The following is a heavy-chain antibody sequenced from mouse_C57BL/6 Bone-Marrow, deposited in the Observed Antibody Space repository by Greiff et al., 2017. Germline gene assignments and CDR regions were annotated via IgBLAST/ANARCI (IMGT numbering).Heavy chain of an antibody. D-gene: IGHD3-1*01. CDR2: ISYDGST. CDR1: GYSITSGYY. CDR3: TRNSAWFAY. V-gene: IGHV3-6*01. Sequence: EVQLLESGPGLVKPSQSLSLTCSVTGYSITSGYYWNWIRQFPGNKLEWMGYISYDGSTNYNPTLKNPISITRDTSKNQFFLKLNSVTTEDTATYYCTRNSAWFAYWGQGTLVTVSA. J-gene: IGHJ3*01.